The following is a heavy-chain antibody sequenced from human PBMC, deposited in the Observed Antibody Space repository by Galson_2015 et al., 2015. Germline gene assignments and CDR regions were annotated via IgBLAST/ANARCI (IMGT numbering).Heavy chain of an antibody. CDR3: ARELGGTYYFDY. V-gene: IGHV1-46*04. CDR2: VNPSGAAT. J-gene: IGHJ4*02. Sequence: SVKVSCKASGYTFTNYFIQWVRQAPGQGLEWVGAVNPSGAATFYAQKLQGRVTMTRDTPTSTGYVELSSLGSEDTAVYYCARELGGTYYFDYWGLGTLVTVSS. D-gene: IGHD3-10*01. CDR1: GYTFTNYF.